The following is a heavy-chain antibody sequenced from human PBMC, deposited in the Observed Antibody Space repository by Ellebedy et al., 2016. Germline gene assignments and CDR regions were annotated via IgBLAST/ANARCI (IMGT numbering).Heavy chain of an antibody. CDR3: ARVHCSGGSCYFGY. Sequence: SETLSLXXTVSGGSISSYYWSWIRQPPGKGLEWIGSIYYSGSTYYNPSLKSRVTISVDTSKNQFSLKLSSVTAADTAVYYCARVHCSGGSCYFGYWGQGTLVTVSS. V-gene: IGHV4-59*01. J-gene: IGHJ4*02. CDR1: GGSISSYY. CDR2: IYYSGST. D-gene: IGHD2-15*01.